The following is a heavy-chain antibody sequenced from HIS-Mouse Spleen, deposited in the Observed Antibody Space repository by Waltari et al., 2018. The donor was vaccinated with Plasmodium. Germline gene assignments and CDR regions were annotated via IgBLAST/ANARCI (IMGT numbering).Heavy chain of an antibody. D-gene: IGHD6-19*01. CDR1: GFTFGDFY. V-gene: IGHV3-11*01. J-gene: IGHJ1*01. CDR2: ISSSGSTI. CDR3: ASQGIAVAGTYFQH. Sequence: QVQLVESGGGLVKPGGSLRLACEASGFTFGDFYLSWNSQAPGKGLEWVSYISSSGSTIYYADSVKGRFTISRDNAKNSLYLQMNSLRAEDTAVYYCASQGIAVAGTYFQHWGQGTLVTVSS.